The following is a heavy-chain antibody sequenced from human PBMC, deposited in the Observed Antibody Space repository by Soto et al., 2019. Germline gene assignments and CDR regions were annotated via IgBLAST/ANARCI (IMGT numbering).Heavy chain of an antibody. CDR3: AKDLTAPRPRYFDY. D-gene: IGHD1-20*01. Sequence: GGSLRLSCAASGFTFSSYAMSWVRQAPGKGLEWVSANSGSAGSTYYADSVKGRFTISRDNSKNTLYLQMNSLRAEDTAVYYCAKDLTAPRPRYFDYWGQGTLVTVSS. V-gene: IGHV3-23*01. CDR2: NSGSAGST. CDR1: GFTFSSYA. J-gene: IGHJ4*02.